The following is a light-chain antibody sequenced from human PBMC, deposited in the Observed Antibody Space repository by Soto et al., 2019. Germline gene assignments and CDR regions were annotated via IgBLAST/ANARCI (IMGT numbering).Light chain of an antibody. V-gene: IGLV2-14*03. CDR1: SSDVGGYDH. CDR3: SSYTNKDTLL. J-gene: IGLJ3*02. CDR2: DVT. Sequence: QSVLTQPASVSGSHGQSITISCTGTSSDVGGYDHVSWYQQHPGKAPKLIIYDVTVRPSGISPRFSGSKSDNTASLAVSGLQPEDEDDYYCSSYTNKDTLLFGGGTKLTVL.